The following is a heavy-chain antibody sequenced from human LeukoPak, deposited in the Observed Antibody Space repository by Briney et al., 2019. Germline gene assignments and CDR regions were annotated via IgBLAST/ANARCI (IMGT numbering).Heavy chain of an antibody. V-gene: IGHV5-10-1*01. D-gene: IGHD2-2*01. J-gene: IGHJ3*02. CDR2: IDPSDSYT. Sequence: PGESLRISCKGSGYSFTSYWISWVRQMPGKGLEWMGRIDPSDSYTNYSPSFQGHVTISADKSISTAYLQWSSLKASDTAMYYCARGGDIVVVPAALTGAFDIWGQGTMVTVSS. CDR3: ARGGDIVVVPAALTGAFDI. CDR1: GYSFTSYW.